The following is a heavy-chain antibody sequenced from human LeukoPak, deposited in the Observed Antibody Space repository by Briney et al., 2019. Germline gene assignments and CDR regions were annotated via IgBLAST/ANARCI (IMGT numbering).Heavy chain of an antibody. V-gene: IGHV3-30*18. CDR3: AKSMVAPDAEDY. Sequence: GSLRLSCAASGFTFSSYGMHWVRQAPGKGLEWVAVISYDGSNKYYADSVKGRFTISRDNSKNTLYLQMNGLRAEDTAVYYCAKSMVAPDAEDYWGQGTLVTVSS. CDR2: ISYDGSNK. D-gene: IGHD4/OR15-4a*01. CDR1: GFTFSSYG. J-gene: IGHJ4*02.